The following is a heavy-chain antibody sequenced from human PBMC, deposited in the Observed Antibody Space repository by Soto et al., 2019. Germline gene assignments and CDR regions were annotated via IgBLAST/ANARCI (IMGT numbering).Heavy chain of an antibody. CDR2: IFSSGTT. D-gene: IGHD3-16*01. CDR3: ARVPSPFDYYYAMDV. CDR1: GDSISSGNKY. V-gene: IGHV4-30-4*01. Sequence: QVQLRESGPGLVMPSQTLSLTCTVSGDSISSGNKYWSWIRQPPGKGLEWIGYIFSSGTTYYNPSLKSRLTMSLDASQNQFSLKLNSLPDVDTAVYFCARVPSPFDYYYAMDVWGQGTTVTVSS. J-gene: IGHJ6*02.